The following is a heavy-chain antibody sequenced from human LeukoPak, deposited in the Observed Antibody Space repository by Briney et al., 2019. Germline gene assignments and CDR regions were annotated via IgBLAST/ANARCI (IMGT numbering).Heavy chain of an antibody. D-gene: IGHD1-14*01. CDR2: TYYRSKWSY. V-gene: IGHV6-1*01. Sequence: SQTLSLTCAISGDSVSSNSAAWNWIRQSPSRGLEWLGRTYYRSKWSYDYAVSVKSRITLNPDTPKNQFSLQLNSVTPEDMAVYYCARTEASGAFFDNWGQGTLVTVSS. CDR3: ARTEASGAFFDN. CDR1: GDSVSSNSAA. J-gene: IGHJ4*02.